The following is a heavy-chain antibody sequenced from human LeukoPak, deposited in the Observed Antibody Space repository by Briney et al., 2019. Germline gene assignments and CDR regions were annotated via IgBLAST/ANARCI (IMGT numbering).Heavy chain of an antibody. CDR3: ARGEAADVTGYFQH. CDR1: AFTFRSYS. Sequence: GGSLRLSCAASAFTFRSYSMNWVRQAPGKGLQWVSSISSSSSYIYYADSVKGRFTISRDNAKNSLYLQMNSLRAEDTAVYYCARGEAADVTGYFQHWGQGTLVTVSS. V-gene: IGHV3-21*01. J-gene: IGHJ1*01. D-gene: IGHD6-13*01. CDR2: ISSSSSYI.